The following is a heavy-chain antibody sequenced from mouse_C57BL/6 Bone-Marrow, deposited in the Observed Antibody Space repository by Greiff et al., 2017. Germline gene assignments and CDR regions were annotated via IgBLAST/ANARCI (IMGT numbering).Heavy chain of an antibody. CDR3: ARHEDYGSSWGDNSMDY. J-gene: IGHJ4*01. V-gene: IGHV5-6*01. CDR2: ISSGGSYT. Sequence: EVKLMESGGDLVKPGGSLKLSCAASGFTFSSYGMSWVRQTPDKRLEWVATISSGGSYTYYPDSVKGRFTISRDNAKNTLYLQMSRLKYEDTAMYYCARHEDYGSSWGDNSMDYWGQGTSVTVAS. CDR1: GFTFSSYG. D-gene: IGHD1-1*01.